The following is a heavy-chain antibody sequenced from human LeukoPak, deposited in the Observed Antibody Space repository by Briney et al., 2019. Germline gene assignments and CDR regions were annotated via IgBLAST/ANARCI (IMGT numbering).Heavy chain of an antibody. CDR2: INAYNVNT. Sequence: ASVKVSCKASGYTFTSYIISWVRQAPGHGSEWVGGINAYNVNTDYAQRVQGRVTMTTDTSTSTAYMELSSLRSEDTAVYYCARDWGRGYSSGWYGFYAFDIWGQGTMVTVSS. CDR3: ARDWGRGYSSGWYGFYAFDI. V-gene: IGHV1-18*01. J-gene: IGHJ3*02. D-gene: IGHD6-19*01. CDR1: GYTFTSYI.